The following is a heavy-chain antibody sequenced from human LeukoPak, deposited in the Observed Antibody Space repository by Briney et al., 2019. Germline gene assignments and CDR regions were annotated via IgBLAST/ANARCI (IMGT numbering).Heavy chain of an antibody. V-gene: IGHV3-23*01. CDR2: ISGSGGSA. J-gene: IGHJ4*02. CDR1: GFTFNHYA. Sequence: PGGSLRLSCTASGFTFNHYAMTWVRQAPGKGLDWVSGISGSGGSAHYADSVNGRFTISRDNSKNTLHLQMNGLRVEDTAIYYCAKALFWSGYWYFDSWGQGTLMTVSS. CDR3: AKALFWSGYWYFDS. D-gene: IGHD3-3*01.